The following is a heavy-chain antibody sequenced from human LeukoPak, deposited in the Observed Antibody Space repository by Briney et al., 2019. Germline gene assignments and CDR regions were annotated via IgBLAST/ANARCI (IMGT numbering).Heavy chain of an antibody. J-gene: IGHJ4*02. CDR1: GGSFSGYY. Sequence: SETLSLTCAVYGGSFSGYYWSSIRQPPGKGLEWSGESNHIGSTNYHPSLKSRVTISVDTSKHQFSLKLSSVTAADTAVYYCARYDFWSGYYLDYWGQGTLVTVSS. V-gene: IGHV4-34*01. CDR3: ARYDFWSGYYLDY. D-gene: IGHD3-3*01. CDR2: SNHIGST.